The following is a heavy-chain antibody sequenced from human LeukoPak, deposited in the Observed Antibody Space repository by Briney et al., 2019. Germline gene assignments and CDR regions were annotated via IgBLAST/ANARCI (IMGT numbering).Heavy chain of an antibody. V-gene: IGHV3-53*01. CDR2: IYSRGST. CDR1: GCTVSVNY. D-gene: IGHD2-2*01. J-gene: IGHJ4*02. CDR3: ARDGSYACSFDY. Sequence: PGGSLRLSCAASGCTVSVNYMSWVRQAPAKGLEWVSVIYSRGSTYYADSVKGRFTISRDNSKNTVYLQMSGLRDDDTALYYCARDGSYACSFDYWGQGTLVTVSS.